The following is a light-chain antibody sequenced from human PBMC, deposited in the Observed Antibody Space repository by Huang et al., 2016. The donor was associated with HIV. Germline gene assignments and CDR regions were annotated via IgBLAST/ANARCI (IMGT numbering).Light chain of an antibody. CDR3: HQYGRSPRT. Sequence: EIVLTQSPGTLSLSPGERATLSCRASQSVSSSYLDWYQQKPGQAPRLLIYGTSSRTTGLPDRFSGSGSGTDFTLTISRLEPEDLAVYYCHQYGRSPRTFGQGTKVEIK. CDR2: GTS. V-gene: IGKV3-20*01. CDR1: QSVSSSY. J-gene: IGKJ1*01.